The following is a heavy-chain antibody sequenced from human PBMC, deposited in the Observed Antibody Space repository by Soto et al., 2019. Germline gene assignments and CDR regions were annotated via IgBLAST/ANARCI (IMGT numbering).Heavy chain of an antibody. Sequence: SETLSLTCTVSGGSISSYYWSWIRQPPGKGLEWIGYIYYSGSTNYNPSLKSRVTISVDTSKNQFSLKLSSVTAADTAVYYCARGEQQLVNLNPYFDYWGQGTLVTVSS. D-gene: IGHD6-13*01. CDR2: IYYSGST. V-gene: IGHV4-59*01. CDR1: GGSISSYY. J-gene: IGHJ4*02. CDR3: ARGEQQLVNLNPYFDY.